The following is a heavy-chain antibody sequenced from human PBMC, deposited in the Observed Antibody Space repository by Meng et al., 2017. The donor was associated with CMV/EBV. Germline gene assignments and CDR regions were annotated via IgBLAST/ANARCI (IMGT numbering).Heavy chain of an antibody. CDR2: INHSGST. D-gene: IGHD3-3*01. CDR3: ARGDPVLRFLEWLPRYYGMDV. Sequence: SETLSLTCAVYGGSFSGYYWSRIRQPPGKGLEWIGEINHSGSTNYNPSLKSRVTISVDTSKNQFSLKLSSVTAADTAVYYCARGDPVLRFLEWLPRYYGMDVWGQGTTVTVSS. V-gene: IGHV4-34*01. J-gene: IGHJ6*02. CDR1: GGSFSGYY.